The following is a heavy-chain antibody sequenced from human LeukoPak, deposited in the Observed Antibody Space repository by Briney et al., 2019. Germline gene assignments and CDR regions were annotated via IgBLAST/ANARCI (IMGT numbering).Heavy chain of an antibody. CDR1: GFTFSSYS. J-gene: IGHJ3*02. Sequence: GGSLRLSCAASGFTFSSYSMNWVRQAPGKGLEWVSYISSSSSTIYYADSVKGRFTISRDNAKNSLYLQMNSLRAEDTAVYYCARAFDYKGGAFDIWGQGTMVTVSS. V-gene: IGHV3-48*01. CDR3: ARAFDYKGGAFDI. CDR2: ISSSSSTI. D-gene: IGHD3-10*01.